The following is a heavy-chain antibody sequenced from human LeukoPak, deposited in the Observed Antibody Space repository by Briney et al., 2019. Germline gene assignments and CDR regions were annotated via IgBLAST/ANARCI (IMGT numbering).Heavy chain of an antibody. CDR1: GGSFSSYY. CDR3: ARDTSGYTFDD. Sequence: ETLSLTCAVYGGSFSSYYWSWIRQPPGKGLEWVSSISATSNYIYYADSVKGRFTISRDNAKNSLYLQMNSLRAEDTAVYYCARDTSGYTFDDWGQGTLVTVSS. CDR2: ISATSNYI. D-gene: IGHD5-18*01. J-gene: IGHJ4*02. V-gene: IGHV3-21*01.